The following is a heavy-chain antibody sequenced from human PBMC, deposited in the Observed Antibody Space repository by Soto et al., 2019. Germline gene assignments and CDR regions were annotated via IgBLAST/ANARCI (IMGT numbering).Heavy chain of an antibody. CDR3: ARGPRILEWSPHPSYYYYMDV. D-gene: IGHD3-3*01. Sequence: ASVKVSCKASGYTFTSYGISWVRQAPGQGLEWMGWISAYNGNTNYAQKLQGRVTMTTDKSTSTAYMELRSLRSDDTAVYYCARGPRILEWSPHPSYYYYMDVWGKGTTVTVSS. V-gene: IGHV1-18*01. CDR2: ISAYNGNT. J-gene: IGHJ6*03. CDR1: GYTFTSYG.